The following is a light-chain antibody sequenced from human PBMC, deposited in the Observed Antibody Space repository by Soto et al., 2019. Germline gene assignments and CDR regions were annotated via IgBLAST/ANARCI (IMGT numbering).Light chain of an antibody. CDR1: SGDIGSYNR. V-gene: IGLV2-14*01. CDR3: SSYTNSNTRACV. J-gene: IGLJ1*01. CDR2: EVT. Sequence: SVLTQPASVSGSPGQSITISCTGTSGDIGSYNRVSWYQQHPGKAPKLIIYEVTDRPSGVSNRFSGSKSGKTASLTISGLQAEDEAEYYCSSYTNSNTRACVFGTGTKVTVL.